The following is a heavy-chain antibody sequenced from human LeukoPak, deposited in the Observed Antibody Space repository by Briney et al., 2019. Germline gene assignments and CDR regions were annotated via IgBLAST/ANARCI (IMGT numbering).Heavy chain of an antibody. Sequence: NPSETLSLTCTVSGGSISSDYWSWIRQSPGKGLEWIGFVYYTGSTRYKPSLQSRVAMSVDTSRNYFSLKLSSLSAADTAVYYCARLLDYDRSGEPDTFDIWGQGTMVTVSS. CDR2: VYYTGST. J-gene: IGHJ3*02. CDR3: ARLLDYDRSGEPDTFDI. V-gene: IGHV4-59*01. CDR1: GGSISSDY. D-gene: IGHD3-22*01.